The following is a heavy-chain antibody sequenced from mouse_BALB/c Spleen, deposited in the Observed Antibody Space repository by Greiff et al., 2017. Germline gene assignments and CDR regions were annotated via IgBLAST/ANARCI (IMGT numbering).Heavy chain of an antibody. Sequence: QVQLQQSGAELVRPGSSVKISCKASGYAFSSYWMNWVKQRPGQGLEWIGQIYPGDGDTNYNGKFKGKATLTADKSSSTAYMQRSSLTSEDSAVYFCAREGAYYGNYGAMDYWGQGTSVTVSS. CDR2: IYPGDGDT. D-gene: IGHD2-10*01. CDR3: AREGAYYGNYGAMDY. V-gene: IGHV1-80*01. CDR1: GYAFSSYW. J-gene: IGHJ4*01.